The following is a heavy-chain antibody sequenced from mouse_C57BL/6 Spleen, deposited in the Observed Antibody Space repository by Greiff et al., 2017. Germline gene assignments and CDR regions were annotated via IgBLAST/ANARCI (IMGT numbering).Heavy chain of an antibody. CDR3: AKHGGYDYDGRPYAMDY. V-gene: IGHV2-9*01. D-gene: IGHD2-4*01. CDR2: IWGGGST. J-gene: IGHJ4*01. Sequence: VQRVESGPGLVAPSQSLSITCTVSGFSLTSYGVDWVRQPPGKGLEWLGVIWGGGSTNYNSALMSRLSISKDNAKSQVFLKMNSLQTDDTAMYYGAKHGGYDYDGRPYAMDYWGQGTSVTVSS. CDR1: GFSLTSYG.